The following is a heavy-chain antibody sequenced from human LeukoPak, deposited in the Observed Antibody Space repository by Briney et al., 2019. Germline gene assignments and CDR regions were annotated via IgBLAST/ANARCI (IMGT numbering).Heavy chain of an antibody. J-gene: IGHJ5*02. Sequence: GGSLRLSCAASGFTFSSYAMSWVRQAPGKGLEWVSAISGSGGSTYYADSVKGRFTISRDNSKNTLYLQMNSLRAEDTAVYYCAEDSIWFGELFEGYNWFDPWGQGTLVTVSS. D-gene: IGHD3-10*01. CDR2: ISGSGGST. CDR3: AEDSIWFGELFEGYNWFDP. CDR1: GFTFSSYA. V-gene: IGHV3-23*01.